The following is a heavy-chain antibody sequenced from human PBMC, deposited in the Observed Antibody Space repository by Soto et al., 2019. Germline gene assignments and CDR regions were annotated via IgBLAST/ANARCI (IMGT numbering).Heavy chain of an antibody. CDR3: AKPVDYYDSSGYYGYYYYYGMDV. V-gene: IGHV3-23*01. Sequence: GGSLRLSCAASGFTFSSYAMSWVRQAPGKGLEWVSAISGSGGSTYYADSVKGRFTISRDNSKNTLYLQMNSLRAEDTAVYYCAKPVDYYDSSGYYGYYYYYGMDVWGQGTTVPVSS. CDR2: ISGSGGST. J-gene: IGHJ6*02. CDR1: GFTFSSYA. D-gene: IGHD3-22*01.